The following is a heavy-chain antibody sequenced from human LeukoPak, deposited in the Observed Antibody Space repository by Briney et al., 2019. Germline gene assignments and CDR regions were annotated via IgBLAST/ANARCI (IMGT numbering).Heavy chain of an antibody. D-gene: IGHD2-8*02. CDR3: ARFAGGHFDY. CDR1: GDSVSGNSAG. V-gene: IGHV6-1*01. J-gene: IGHJ4*02. CDR2: TYYRSKWYN. Sequence: SQTLSLTCAISGDSVSGNSAGWNWIRQSPLRGLEWLGRTYYRSKWYNDYAVSVKSRITINPDTSKNQFSLQLNSVTPEDTAVYFCARFAGGHFDYWGQGTLVAVSS.